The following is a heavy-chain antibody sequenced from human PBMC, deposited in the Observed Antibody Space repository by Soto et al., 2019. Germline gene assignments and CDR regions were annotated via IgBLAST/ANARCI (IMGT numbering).Heavy chain of an antibody. CDR3: ARGTRALITSFFAY. J-gene: IGHJ4*01. CDR2: VHESGYT. V-gene: IGHV4-59*01. D-gene: IGHD1-20*01. Sequence: PSETLSLTCTVSGDAISNFYWSWIRQTPGRGLEWIGCVHESGYTDYNPSLKGRVTISLHTSESQFSLSLRSATAADTATYYCARGTRALITSFFAYWGQGISVTVSS. CDR1: GDAISNFY.